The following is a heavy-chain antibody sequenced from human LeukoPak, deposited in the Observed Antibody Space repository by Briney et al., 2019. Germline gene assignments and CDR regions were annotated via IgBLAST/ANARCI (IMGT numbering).Heavy chain of an antibody. V-gene: IGHV4-59*01. CDR1: GGSFSGYY. J-gene: IGHJ5*02. Sequence: PSETPSLTCAVYGGSFSGYYWSWIRQPPGKGLEWIGYIYYSGSTNYNPSLKSRVTISVDTSKNQFSLKLSSVTAADTAVYYCAGGIAAAANWFDPWGQGTLVTVSS. D-gene: IGHD6-13*01. CDR2: IYYSGST. CDR3: AGGIAAAANWFDP.